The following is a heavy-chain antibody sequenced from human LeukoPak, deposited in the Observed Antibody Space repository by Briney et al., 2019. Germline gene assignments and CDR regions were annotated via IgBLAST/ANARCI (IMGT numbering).Heavy chain of an antibody. CDR1: GGSVSSGSYY. D-gene: IGHD3-10*01. CDR3: ARRGYYATY. Sequence: PSETLSLTCTVSGGSVSSGSYYWSWIRQPPGKGLEWIGEIYHGGSTNYNPSLKSRVTISVDKSKNQFSLKLSSVTAADTAVYYCARRGYYATYWGQGTLVTVSS. V-gene: IGHV4-61*01. CDR2: IYHGGST. J-gene: IGHJ4*02.